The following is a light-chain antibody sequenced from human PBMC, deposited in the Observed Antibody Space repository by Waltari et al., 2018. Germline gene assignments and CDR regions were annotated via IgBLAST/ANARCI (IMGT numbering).Light chain of an antibody. CDR2: AAS. CDR1: QSISSY. V-gene: IGKV1-39*01. CDR3: QQSYSTLWT. J-gene: IGKJ1*01. Sequence: DIQMTQSPSSLSAYVGDRVTITCRASQSISSYLNWYQQKPGKAPKLLIYAASSLQSGVPSRFSGSGSGTDFTLTISSLQPEDFATYYCQQSYSTLWTFGQGTKVESK.